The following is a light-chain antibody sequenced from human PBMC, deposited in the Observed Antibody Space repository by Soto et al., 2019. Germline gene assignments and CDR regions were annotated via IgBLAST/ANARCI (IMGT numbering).Light chain of an antibody. CDR1: QGISSW. CDR2: GAS. V-gene: IGKV1-12*01. J-gene: IGKJ1*01. Sequence: DIQMTQSPSSLSTSVGDRVTITCRASQGISSWLAWYQQKPGKAPKLLIYGASSLQSGVPSRFSGSGSGTHYTLTISSLPPEDSATYYCQKANNFPWTFGQGTKV. CDR3: QKANNFPWT.